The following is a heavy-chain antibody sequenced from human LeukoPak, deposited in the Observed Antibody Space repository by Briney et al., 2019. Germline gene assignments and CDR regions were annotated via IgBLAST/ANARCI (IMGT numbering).Heavy chain of an antibody. J-gene: IGHJ4*02. CDR1: GFTFSSYA. CDR3: AKDPLAGILSYYIDY. CDR2: ISGSGGST. D-gene: IGHD6-19*01. V-gene: IGHV3-23*01. Sequence: GGSLRLSCAASGFTFSSYAMSWVRQAPGKGLEWVSAISGSGGSTYYADSVKGRFTISRDNSKNTLYLQMNSLRAEDTAVYYCAKDPLAGILSYYIDYWGQGTLVTVSS.